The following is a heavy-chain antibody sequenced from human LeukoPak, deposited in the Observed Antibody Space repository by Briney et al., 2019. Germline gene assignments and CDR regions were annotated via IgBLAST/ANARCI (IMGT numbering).Heavy chain of an antibody. V-gene: IGHV1-18*01. Sequence: SVKVSCKASGYTFTSYGISWVRQPPGQGLEWMGWISAYNGNTNYAQKLQGRVTMTTDTSTSTAYMELRSLRSDDTAVYYCASLDGRSYYYYMDVWGKGTTVTVSS. D-gene: IGHD1-1*01. CDR1: GYTFTSYG. CDR3: ASLDGRSYYYYMDV. CDR2: ISAYNGNT. J-gene: IGHJ6*03.